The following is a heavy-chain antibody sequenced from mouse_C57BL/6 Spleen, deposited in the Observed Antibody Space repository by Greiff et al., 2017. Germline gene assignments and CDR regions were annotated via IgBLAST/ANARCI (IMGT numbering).Heavy chain of an antibody. D-gene: IGHD2-3*01. V-gene: IGHV1-52*01. CDR1: GYTFTSYW. CDR2: IDPSDSET. Sequence: QVQLQQPGAELVRPGSSVKLSCKASGYTFTSYWMHWVKQRPIQGLEWIGNIDPSDSETHYNQKFKDKATLTVDKSSSTAYMQLSSLTSEDSAVYYCARSDDGYYAYDWGQGTTLTVSS. CDR3: ARSDDGYYAYD. J-gene: IGHJ2*01.